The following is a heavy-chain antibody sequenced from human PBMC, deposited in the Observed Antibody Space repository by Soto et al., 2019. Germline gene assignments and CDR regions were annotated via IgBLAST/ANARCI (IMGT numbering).Heavy chain of an antibody. Sequence: SETLSLTCTVSGGSISSSSYYWGWIRQPPGKGLEWIGYIYYSGSTNYNPSLKSRVTISVDTSKNQFSLKLSSVTAADTAVYYCAREGSTAMVPRGYYYYGMDVWGQGTTVTVSS. J-gene: IGHJ6*02. V-gene: IGHV4-61*05. CDR2: IYYSGST. CDR1: GGSISSSSYY. CDR3: AREGSTAMVPRGYYYYGMDV. D-gene: IGHD5-18*01.